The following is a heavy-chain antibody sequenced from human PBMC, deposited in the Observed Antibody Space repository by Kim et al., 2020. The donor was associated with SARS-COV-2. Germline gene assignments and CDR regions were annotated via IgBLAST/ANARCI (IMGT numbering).Heavy chain of an antibody. CDR2: VSYTGRT. Sequence: SETLSLTCTVSGGSISTSSYYWGWFRQPPGKGLEYIGSVSYTGRTYYSPSLNSPSLKSRVIMSIDTSMNQFSLQLNSVTAADTAVYYCVGHGDGEGQH. J-gene: IGHJ1*01. CDR3: VGHGDGEGQH. V-gene: IGHV4-39*01. CDR1: GGSISTSSYY. D-gene: IGHD3-3*01.